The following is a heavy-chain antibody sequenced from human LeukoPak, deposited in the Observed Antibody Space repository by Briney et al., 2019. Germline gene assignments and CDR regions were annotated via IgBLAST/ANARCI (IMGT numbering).Heavy chain of an antibody. CDR1: AYSINNGYF. Sequence: SETLSLTCIVSAYSINNGYFWGWIRQPPGKGLEWIGYIYYSGSTNYNPSLKSRVTISVDTSKNQFSLKLSSVTAADTAVYYCARHVNYYGSGSPFDPWGQGTLVTVSS. V-gene: IGHV4-38-2*02. CDR2: IYYSGST. CDR3: ARHVNYYGSGSPFDP. J-gene: IGHJ5*02. D-gene: IGHD3-10*01.